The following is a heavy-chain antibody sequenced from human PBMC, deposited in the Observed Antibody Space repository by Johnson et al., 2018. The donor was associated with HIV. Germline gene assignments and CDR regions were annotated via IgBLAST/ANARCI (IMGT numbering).Heavy chain of an antibody. CDR2: ISYDGSNK. CDR1: GFTFNSYA. V-gene: IGHV3-30*14. Sequence: QVQLVESGGGVVQPGRSLRLSCAATGFTFNSYAMHWVRQAPGKGLEWVAVISYDGSNKYYADSVKGRFTISRDNSKNTLYLQMNSLRAEATALYYCSRGRVSTICGVVISDAFDIWGQGTMVTFSS. J-gene: IGHJ3*02. CDR3: SRGRVSTICGVVISDAFDI. D-gene: IGHD3-3*01.